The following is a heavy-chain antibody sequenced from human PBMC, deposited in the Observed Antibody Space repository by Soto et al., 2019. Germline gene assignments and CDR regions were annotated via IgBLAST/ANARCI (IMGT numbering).Heavy chain of an antibody. CDR1: GFTFSSYA. V-gene: IGHV3-30-3*01. J-gene: IGHJ6*02. CDR2: ISYDGSNK. CDR3: ARDRDDILTGYDYYGMDV. D-gene: IGHD3-9*01. Sequence: QVQLVESGGGVVQPGRSLRLSCAASGFTFSSYAMHWVRQAPGKGLEWVAVISYDGSNKYYADSVKGRFTISRDNSKNTLYLQMNSLRAEDTAVYYCARDRDDILTGYDYYGMDVWGQGTTVTVSS.